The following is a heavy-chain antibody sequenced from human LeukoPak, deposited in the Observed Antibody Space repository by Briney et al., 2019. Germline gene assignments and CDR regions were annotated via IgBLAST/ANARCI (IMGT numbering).Heavy chain of an antibody. CDR2: ISGSGGST. V-gene: IGHV3-23*01. CDR1: GFTFSSYA. D-gene: IGHD6-19*01. Sequence: GGSLRLSCAASGFTFSSYAMSWVRQAPGKGLEWVSAISGSGGSTYYADSVKGRFTISRDNSKNTLYLQMNSLRAEDTAVYYCAKDSSYSSGWYVPLDHWSQGTLVTVSS. J-gene: IGHJ4*02. CDR3: AKDSSYSSGWYVPLDH.